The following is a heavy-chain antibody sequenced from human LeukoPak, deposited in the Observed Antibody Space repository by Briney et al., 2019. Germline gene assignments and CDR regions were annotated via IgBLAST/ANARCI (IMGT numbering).Heavy chain of an antibody. Sequence: PGGSLRLSCAASGFIFTDYGMHWVRQAPGKGLEWLTFIRYDGSDKYYADSVKGRFTISRDNSKNTLYLQMNSLTSEDTAVYYCARIGYSSGWSFDYWGQGTLVTVSS. D-gene: IGHD6-19*01. V-gene: IGHV3-30*02. J-gene: IGHJ4*02. CDR2: IRYDGSDK. CDR3: ARIGYSSGWSFDY. CDR1: GFIFTDYG.